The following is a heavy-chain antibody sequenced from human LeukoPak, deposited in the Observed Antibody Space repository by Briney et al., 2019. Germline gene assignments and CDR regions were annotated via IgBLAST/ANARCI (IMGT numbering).Heavy chain of an antibody. J-gene: IGHJ4*02. V-gene: IGHV5-51*01. CDR1: GYSFTSYW. Sequence: GESLKISCKGSGYSFTSYWIAWVRQMPGKGLEWMGIIYPGDSDTTYSPSFQGQVTISASKSISTAYLQWISLKASDTAMYYCARSYYDSNGYYYFDYWGQGTLVTVSS. CDR3: ARSYYDSNGYYYFDY. CDR2: IYPGDSDT. D-gene: IGHD3-22*01.